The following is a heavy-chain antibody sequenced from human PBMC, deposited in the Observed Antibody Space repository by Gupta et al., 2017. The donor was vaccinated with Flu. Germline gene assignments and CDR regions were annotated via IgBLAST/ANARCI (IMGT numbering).Heavy chain of an antibody. J-gene: IGHJ4*02. CDR1: GFPLSANY. D-gene: IGHD2-15*01. V-gene: IGHV3-53*02. Sequence: EVQLVETGGGLIQPGGSLRLTCEASGFPLSANYMNWVRQAPGKGLEWVSIIYAYSGAATLYADSVKGRFSISRDNSKNTVYLQMNYLRVEDTAIYYCARGIGGLVDWGQGTLVSVSS. CDR3: ARGIGGLVD. CDR2: IYAYSGAAT.